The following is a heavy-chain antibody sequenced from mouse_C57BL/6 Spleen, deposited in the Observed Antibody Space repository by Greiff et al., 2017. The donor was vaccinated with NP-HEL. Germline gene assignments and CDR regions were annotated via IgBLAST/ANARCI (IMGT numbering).Heavy chain of an antibody. CDR1: GYTFTDYN. J-gene: IGHJ4*01. CDR3: SRDGSSSHYYAMDY. CDR2: INPNNGGT. V-gene: IGHV1-22*01. Sequence: VQLQQSGPELVKPGASVKMSCKASGYTFTDYNMHWVKQSHGKSLEWIGYINPNNGGTSYNQKFKGKATLTVNKSSSTAYMELRSLTSEDSAVYYYSRDGSSSHYYAMDYWGQGTSVTVSS. D-gene: IGHD1-1*01.